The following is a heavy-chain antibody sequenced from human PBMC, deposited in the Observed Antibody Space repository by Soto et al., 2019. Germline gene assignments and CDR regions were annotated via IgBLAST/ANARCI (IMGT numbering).Heavy chain of an antibody. J-gene: IGHJ4*02. CDR3: AKRTVQLLAFDY. V-gene: IGHV3-30*18. CDR1: GFTFSSYG. CDR2: ISYDGSNK. Sequence: QVQLVESGGGVVQPGRSLRLSCAASGFTFSSYGMHWVRQAPGKGLEWVAVISYDGSNKYYADSVKGRFTISRDNSKNTLYLQMNSLRAEDTAVYYCAKRTVQLLAFDYWGQGTLVTVSS. D-gene: IGHD2-2*01.